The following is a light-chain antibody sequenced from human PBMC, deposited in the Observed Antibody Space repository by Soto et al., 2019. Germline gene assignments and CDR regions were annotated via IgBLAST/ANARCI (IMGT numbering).Light chain of an antibody. Sequence: QSVLTQPRSVSGSPGQSVTIPCTGTSSDVAIYNYISWYKQHPGEAPKLMIHDVSERPSGVPDRFSGSKSGNTASLTISGLQAEDEADYYCCSYAGSYTFARNVFGTGTKVTVL. CDR3: CSYAGSYTFARNV. V-gene: IGLV2-11*01. CDR1: SSDVAIYNY. J-gene: IGLJ1*01. CDR2: DVS.